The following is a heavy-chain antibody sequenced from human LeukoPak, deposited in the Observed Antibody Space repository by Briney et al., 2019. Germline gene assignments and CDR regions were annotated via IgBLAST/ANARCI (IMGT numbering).Heavy chain of an antibody. V-gene: IGHV3-20*04. CDR2: INWNGGST. Sequence: GGALRLSCAASGFTFDDYGMRWVRQARGKGVEWVSGINWNGGSTVYAEYVKGRFTISRDKAKKSLYRQMNSLRAEDTALYYCAREGELGGYCSSTSCYTFDYWGQGTLVTVSS. CDR1: GFTFDDYG. J-gene: IGHJ4*02. CDR3: AREGELGGYCSSTSCYTFDY. D-gene: IGHD2-2*02.